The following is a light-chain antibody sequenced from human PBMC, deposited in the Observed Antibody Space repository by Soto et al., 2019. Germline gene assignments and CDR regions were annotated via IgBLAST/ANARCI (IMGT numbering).Light chain of an antibody. CDR1: SSDVGGYNY. V-gene: IGLV2-14*01. Sequence: QSVLTQPASVSGSRGQSITISCTGTSSDVGGYNYVSWYQQHPGKAPKLLIYEVSSRPSGASDRFSGSKSGNTASLTTSWLQAEDEADYYCSSYTTSTTYVFGTGTKVTVL. CDR2: EVS. CDR3: SSYTTSTTYV. J-gene: IGLJ1*01.